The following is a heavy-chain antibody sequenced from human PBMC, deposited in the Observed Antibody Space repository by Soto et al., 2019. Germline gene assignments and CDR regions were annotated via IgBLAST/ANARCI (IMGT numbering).Heavy chain of an antibody. Sequence: EVQLLESGGGLVKPGGSLRLSCAASGFPFPNAWMNWVRQAPGKGLEWVGRIKSTIDGGTTDYAEPVKGRFAISRDDSNNMVYLQMNSLKIEDTAVYYCITDSYSTIIIVRFDYWGNGTLVTVSS. CDR3: ITDSYSTIIIVRFDY. CDR1: GFPFPNAW. J-gene: IGHJ4*01. CDR2: IKSTIDGGTT. V-gene: IGHV3-15*07. D-gene: IGHD3-22*01.